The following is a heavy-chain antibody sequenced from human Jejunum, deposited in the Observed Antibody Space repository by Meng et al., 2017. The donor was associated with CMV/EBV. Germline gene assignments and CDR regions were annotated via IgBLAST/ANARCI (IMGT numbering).Heavy chain of an antibody. CDR2: ISFSSSYI. J-gene: IGHJ4*02. CDR1: GFTFHNYN. CDR3: TRDPISGASYFDY. D-gene: IGHD3-3*02. Sequence: ATSGFTFHNYNLNWVRQAPGKGLEWVASISFSSSYIYYADSVKGRFTVSRDNTRTSMYLQMDGLRAEDTAVYYCTRDPISGASYFDYWGQGTLVTVSS. V-gene: IGHV3-21*06.